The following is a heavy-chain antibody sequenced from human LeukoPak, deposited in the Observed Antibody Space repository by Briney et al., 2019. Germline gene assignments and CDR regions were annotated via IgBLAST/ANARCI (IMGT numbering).Heavy chain of an antibody. J-gene: IGHJ4*02. CDR3: AAGYSSGWWLVF. D-gene: IGHD6-19*01. CDR2: INPNSGET. V-gene: IGHV1-2*02. Sequence: ASVTVSCKASGYTFTGYYMHWVRQAPGQGLEWMGWINPNSGETNFAQKFQGRVTMTRDTSISTAYMELNRLRSDDTAVYYCAAGYSSGWWLVFWGQGTLVTVSS. CDR1: GYTFTGYY.